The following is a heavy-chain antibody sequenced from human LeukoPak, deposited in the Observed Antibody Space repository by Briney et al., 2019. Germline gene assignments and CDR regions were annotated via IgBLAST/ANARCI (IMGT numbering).Heavy chain of an antibody. CDR2: IYYSGST. D-gene: IGHD2-2*01. CDR3: ATAVVPAAPLAFDI. Sequence: SETLSLTCTVSGGSISSYYWSWIRQPPGKGLEWIGYIYYSGSTNYNPSLKSRVTISVDTSKNQFSLKLSSVTAEDTAVYYCATAVVPAAPLAFDIWGQGTMVTVSS. V-gene: IGHV4-59*01. J-gene: IGHJ3*02. CDR1: GGSISSYY.